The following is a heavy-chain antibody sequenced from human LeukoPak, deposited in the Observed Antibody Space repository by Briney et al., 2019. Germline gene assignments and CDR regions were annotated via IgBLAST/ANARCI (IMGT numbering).Heavy chain of an antibody. CDR1: GYSISSGYY. J-gene: IGHJ4*02. D-gene: IGHD3-10*01. CDR2: IYHSGIT. CDR3: ARVDLLRGVIVRGFDY. V-gene: IGHV4-38-2*01. Sequence: PSETLSLTCAVSGYSISSGYYWGWIRQPPAKGLEWIATIYHSGITYYKTSLKSRVTISVDTSKNQFSLKLTSVTAADTAVYYCARVDLLRGVIVRGFDYWGQGTLVTVSS.